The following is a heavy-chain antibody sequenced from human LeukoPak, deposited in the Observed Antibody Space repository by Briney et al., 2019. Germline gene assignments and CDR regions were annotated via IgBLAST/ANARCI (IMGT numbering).Heavy chain of an antibody. CDR3: ASAYMVRGVFDY. J-gene: IGHJ4*02. V-gene: IGHV3-21*01. CDR1: GFTFSSYS. CDR2: ISSSSSYI. D-gene: IGHD3-10*01. Sequence: GGSLRLSCAASGFTFSSYSMNWVRQAPGKGLEWVSSISSSSSYIYYADSVKDRFTISRDNAKNSLYLQMNSLRAEDTAVYYCASAYMVRGVFDYWGQGTLVTVSS.